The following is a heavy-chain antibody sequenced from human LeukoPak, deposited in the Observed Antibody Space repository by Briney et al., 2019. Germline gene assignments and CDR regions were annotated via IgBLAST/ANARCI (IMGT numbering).Heavy chain of an antibody. CDR1: GFTFSSYG. CDR2: IWYDGSNK. CDR3: AREGPGYSSYYYYGVDV. J-gene: IGHJ6*02. Sequence: GRSLRLSCAASGFTFSSYGMHWVRQAPGKGLEWVAVIWYDGSNKFVADSVKGRFTISRDTSKNTLYLEMTSLRAEDTAVYYCAREGPGYSSYYYYGVDVWGQGATVTVSS. V-gene: IGHV3-33*01. D-gene: IGHD3-9*01.